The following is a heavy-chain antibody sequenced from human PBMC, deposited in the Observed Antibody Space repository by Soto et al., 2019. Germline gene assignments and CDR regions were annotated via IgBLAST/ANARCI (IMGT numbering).Heavy chain of an antibody. CDR1: GGSISSGGYY. V-gene: IGHV4-31*03. D-gene: IGHD3-3*01. J-gene: IGHJ4*02. Sequence: SETLSLTCTVSGGSISSGGYYWSWIRQHPGKGLEWIGYIYYSGSTYYNPSLKSRVTISVDTSKNQFSLKLSSVTAADTAVYYCANTYYDFWSGFYKGYYFDYWGQGTLVTVSS. CDR2: IYYSGST. CDR3: ANTYYDFWSGFYKGYYFDY.